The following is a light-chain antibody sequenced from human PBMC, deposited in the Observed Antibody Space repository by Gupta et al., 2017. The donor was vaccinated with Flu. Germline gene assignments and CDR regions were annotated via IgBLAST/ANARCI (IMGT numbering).Light chain of an antibody. V-gene: IGLV2-14*01. J-gene: IGLJ2*01. CDR2: EVI. CDR3: SSYTTTSTYVI. Sequence: ITTACTGTGSDVCTNEYVSWYQRHPVQAPKLMIYEVINRPSVVPNRFSGSKSGNTASLTISGLQAEDEADYCCSSYTTTSTYVIFGGGTRLTVL. CDR1: GSDVCTNEY.